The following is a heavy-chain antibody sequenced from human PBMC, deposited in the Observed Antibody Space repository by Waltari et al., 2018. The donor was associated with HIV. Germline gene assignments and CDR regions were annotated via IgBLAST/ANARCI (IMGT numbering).Heavy chain of an antibody. CDR1: GGSISSRTYY. D-gene: IGHD3-22*01. CDR2: VSYSGCT. J-gene: IGHJ4*02. V-gene: IGHV4-39*02. Sequence: QLQLQESGPGLVKPSETLSLTCTVSGGSISSRTYYWGWLRQPPGKGLEGIVSVSYSGCTYYNPALWGRVTISIDPSKNHFSPRLSSVTAADPAVYFCVRDNTSGYLFDYWGQGTLVTVSS. CDR3: VRDNTSGYLFDY.